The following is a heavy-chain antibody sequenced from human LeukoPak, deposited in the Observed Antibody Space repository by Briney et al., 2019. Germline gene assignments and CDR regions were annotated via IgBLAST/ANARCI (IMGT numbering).Heavy chain of an antibody. CDR1: GGSISSYY. J-gene: IGHJ4*02. CDR3: ARDSRSYERSGYYHFDY. D-gene: IGHD3-22*01. Sequence: PSETLSLTCTVSGGSISSYYWSWIRQPAGKGLEWIGRVHTSWSTNYNPSLKSRVTMSLDTSKNQFSLNLSSVTAADTAVYYCARDSRSYERSGYYHFDYWGQGSLVTVSS. CDR2: VHTSWST. V-gene: IGHV4-4*07.